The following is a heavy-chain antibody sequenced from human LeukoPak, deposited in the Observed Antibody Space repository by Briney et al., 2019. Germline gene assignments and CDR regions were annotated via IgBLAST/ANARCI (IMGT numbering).Heavy chain of an antibody. D-gene: IGHD3-9*01. CDR2: INSNTGGT. Sequence: ASVKVSCKASGYTFIAYYMHWVRQAPGQGLEWMGWINSNTGGTNYAQNFQGRVTMTRDTSISTAYMELSRLRSDDTAVYYCARDGNSYYDILTGYVPPTHYYYYMDVWGKGTTVTVSS. V-gene: IGHV1-2*02. CDR1: GYTFIAYY. J-gene: IGHJ6*03. CDR3: ARDGNSYYDILTGYVPPTHYYYYMDV.